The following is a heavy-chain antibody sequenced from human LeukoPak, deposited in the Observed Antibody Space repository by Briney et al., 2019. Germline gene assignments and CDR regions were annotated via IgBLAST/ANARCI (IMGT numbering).Heavy chain of an antibody. Sequence: GRCLTLSCAASGFTFRSFWTGSVRQAPGKGLGWLANIKEGGTKTYSVGSVRGRFTISRDNAENSLYLQMGSLRAEDTAVYYCVGDANRGGDFDSWGQGSLVTDSS. CDR3: VGDANRGGDFDS. V-gene: IGHV3-7*01. D-gene: IGHD4-23*01. J-gene: IGHJ4*02. CDR1: GFTFRSFW. CDR2: IKEGGTKT.